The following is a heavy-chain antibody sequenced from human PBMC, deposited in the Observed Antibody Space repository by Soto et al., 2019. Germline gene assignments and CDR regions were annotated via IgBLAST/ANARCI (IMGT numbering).Heavy chain of an antibody. V-gene: IGHV1-69*13. CDR2: IIPIFGTA. D-gene: IGHD6-19*01. CDR1: GGTFSSYA. Sequence: SVKVSCKASGGTFSSYAISWVRQAPGQGLEWMGGIIPIFGTANYAQKFQGRVTITADESTSTAYMELSSLRSEDTAVYYCARDPHLFEEFSGIAVAGTRVGYYGMDVWGQGTTVTVPS. CDR3: ARDPHLFEEFSGIAVAGTRVGYYGMDV. J-gene: IGHJ6*02.